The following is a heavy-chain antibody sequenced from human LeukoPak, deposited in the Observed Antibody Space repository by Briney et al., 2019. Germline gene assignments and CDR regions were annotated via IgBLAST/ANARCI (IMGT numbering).Heavy chain of an antibody. D-gene: IGHD3-9*01. V-gene: IGHV1-24*01. CDR3: ATHHYDILTGYYRFDY. CDR2: FDPEDGET. J-gene: IGHJ4*02. Sequence: ASVKVSCKVSGYTLTELSMHWVRQAPGKGLEWMGGFDPEDGETIYAQKFQGRVTMTEDTSTDTACMELSSLRSEDTAVYYCATHHYDILTGYYRFDYWGQGTLVTVSS. CDR1: GYTLTELS.